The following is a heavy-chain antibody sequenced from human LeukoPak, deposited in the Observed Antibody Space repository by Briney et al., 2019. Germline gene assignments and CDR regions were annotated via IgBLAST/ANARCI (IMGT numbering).Heavy chain of an antibody. J-gene: IGHJ4*02. D-gene: IGHD6-19*01. CDR3: ARDDSSGWYLPFDY. CDR2: ISAYNGNT. CDR1: GYTFTSYA. V-gene: IGHV1-18*01. Sequence: ASVKVSCKASGYTFTSYAMHWVRQAPGQRLEWMGWISAYNGNTNYAQKLQGRVTMTTDTSTSTAYMELRSLRSDDTAVYYCARDDSSGWYLPFDYWGQGTLVTVSS.